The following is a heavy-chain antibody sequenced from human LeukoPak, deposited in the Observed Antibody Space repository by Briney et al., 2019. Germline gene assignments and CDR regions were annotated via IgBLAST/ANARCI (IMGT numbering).Heavy chain of an antibody. CDR1: GFTVSSNY. V-gene: IGHV3-53*04. Sequence: GGSLRLSCAASGFTVSSNYMSWVRQAPGKGLEWVSIIYSGGSTYYADSVKGRFTISRHNSKNTLYPQMNSLRAEDTAVYYCAREGRRVEFDYWGQGTLVTVSS. D-gene: IGHD1-1*01. CDR2: IYSGGST. J-gene: IGHJ4*02. CDR3: AREGRRVEFDY.